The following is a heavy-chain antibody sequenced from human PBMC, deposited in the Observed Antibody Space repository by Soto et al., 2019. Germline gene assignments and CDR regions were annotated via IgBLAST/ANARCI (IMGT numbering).Heavy chain of an antibody. CDR3: ARGIAAAAPRRDGMDV. CDR1: GGSFSGYY. CDR2: INHSGST. Sequence: TLSLTCAVYGGSFSGYYWSWIRQPPGKGLEWIGEINHSGSTNYNPSLKSRVTISVDTSKNQFSLKLSSVTAADTAVYYCARGIAAAAPRRDGMDVWGQGTTVTVSS. D-gene: IGHD6-13*01. J-gene: IGHJ6*02. V-gene: IGHV4-34*01.